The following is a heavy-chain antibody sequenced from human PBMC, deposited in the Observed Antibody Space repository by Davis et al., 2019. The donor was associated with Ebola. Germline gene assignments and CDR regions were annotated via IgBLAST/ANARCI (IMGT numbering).Heavy chain of an antibody. CDR1: GGSINNHY. CDR3: AREKDYYYHGLDV. Sequence: PGGSLRLSCTVSGGSINNHYWSWIRQPPGKGLEWIGNIYYSGIPDYNPSLRSRVTISVDTSKNQFSLKLSSVTAADTAVYYCAREKDYYYHGLDVWGQGTTVTVSS. CDR2: IYYSGIP. J-gene: IGHJ6*02. D-gene: IGHD2-15*01. V-gene: IGHV4-59*11.